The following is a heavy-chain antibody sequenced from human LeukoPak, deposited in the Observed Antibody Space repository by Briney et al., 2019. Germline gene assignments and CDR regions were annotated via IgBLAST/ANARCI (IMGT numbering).Heavy chain of an antibody. CDR1: GFTFSSYS. CDR2: ISSSSSYI. Sequence: AGGSLRLSCAASGFTFSSYSMNWVRQAPGKGLEWVSSISSSSSYIYYADSVKGRFTISRDNAKNSLYLQMNSLRAEDTAVYYCAKGEDFYGSGSPLPGWFDPWGQGTLVTVSS. J-gene: IGHJ5*02. V-gene: IGHV3-21*01. CDR3: AKGEDFYGSGSPLPGWFDP. D-gene: IGHD3-10*01.